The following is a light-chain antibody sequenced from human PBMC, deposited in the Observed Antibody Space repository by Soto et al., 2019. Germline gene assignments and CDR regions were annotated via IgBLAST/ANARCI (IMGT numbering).Light chain of an antibody. CDR2: EAS. J-gene: IGLJ1*01. Sequence: QSALTQPASVSGSPGQSITISCSGTSSDIGSYSLVSWYQQHPGKAPKLMIYEASERPSGVSNRFSGSKSGNTASLTISGLQAEDEADYYCCSYAGSSSYGFGTGTKVTVL. V-gene: IGLV2-23*01. CDR3: CSYAGSSSYG. CDR1: SSDIGSYSL.